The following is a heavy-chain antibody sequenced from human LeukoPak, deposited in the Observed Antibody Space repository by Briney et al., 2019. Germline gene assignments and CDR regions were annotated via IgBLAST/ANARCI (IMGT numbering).Heavy chain of an antibody. CDR2: IKQDGSET. CDR3: ARQRGSGCLDY. CDR1: RFTLSNYW. D-gene: IGHD6-19*01. V-gene: IGHV3-7*01. J-gene: IGHJ4*02. Sequence: GGSLRLSCAASRFTLSNYWMSWVRQAPGKGLEWVANIKQDGSETYYVDSVKGRFTISRDNVKNSLSLQMNSLRAEDTAVYYCARQRGSGCLDYWGQGTLVTVSS.